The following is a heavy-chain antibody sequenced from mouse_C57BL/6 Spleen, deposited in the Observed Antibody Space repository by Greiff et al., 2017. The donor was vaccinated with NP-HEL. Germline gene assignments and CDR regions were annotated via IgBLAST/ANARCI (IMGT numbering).Heavy chain of an antibody. Sequence: QVQLQQSGPELVKPGASVKISCKASGYSFTSYYIHWVKQRPGQGLEWIGWIYPGSGNTKYNEKFKGKATLTADTSSSTAYMQLSSLTSEDSAVYYCARSGHYYGSSYDWFAYWGQGTLVTVSA. CDR1: GYSFTSYY. CDR2: IYPGSGNT. D-gene: IGHD1-1*01. J-gene: IGHJ3*01. CDR3: ARSGHYYGSSYDWFAY. V-gene: IGHV1-66*01.